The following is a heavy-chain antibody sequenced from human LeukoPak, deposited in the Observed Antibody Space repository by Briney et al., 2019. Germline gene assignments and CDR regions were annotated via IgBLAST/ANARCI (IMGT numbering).Heavy chain of an antibody. V-gene: IGHV4-59*01. CDR2: IYYTGGT. CDR3: ASGPDFYMDV. Sequence: SETLSLTCTISGDSISSNYRSWIRQPPGKGLEWIGYIYYTGGTKNNPSLKSRVTISVDTSKNQFSLKLTSVTAADTAVYYCASGPDFYMDVWGKGITVTVSS. D-gene: IGHD3-3*01. CDR1: GDSISSNY. J-gene: IGHJ6*03.